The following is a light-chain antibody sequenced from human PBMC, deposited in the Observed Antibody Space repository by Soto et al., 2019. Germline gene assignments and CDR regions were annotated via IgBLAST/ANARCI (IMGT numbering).Light chain of an antibody. J-gene: IGKJ1*01. V-gene: IGKV1-5*01. CDR2: DAS. CDR1: QSIRSW. Sequence: DIQMTQSPSTLSASLGDRVTITCRASQSIRSWLAWYQQKPGKAPGLLIYDASSLNRGVPSRFSGSGSGTDFTLTISRLEPDDFAIYYCHQYNSYPRTFGHGTKVDIK. CDR3: HQYNSYPRT.